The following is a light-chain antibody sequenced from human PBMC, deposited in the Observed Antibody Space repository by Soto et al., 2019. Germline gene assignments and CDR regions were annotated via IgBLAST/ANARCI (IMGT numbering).Light chain of an antibody. CDR2: EVN. V-gene: IGLV2-8*01. J-gene: IGLJ2*01. Sequence: QSALTQPPSASGSPGQSVIISCTGTSSDVGGYNYVSWYQQHPGKAPKLMIDEVNKRPSGVPDRFSGSKSGNTASLTVSGLQAEDEADYYCSSDAGSNTVVFGGGTKLTVL. CDR1: SSDVGGYNY. CDR3: SSDAGSNTVV.